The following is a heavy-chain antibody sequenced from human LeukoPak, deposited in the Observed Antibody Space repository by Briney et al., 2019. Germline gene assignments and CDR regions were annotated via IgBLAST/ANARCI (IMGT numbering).Heavy chain of an antibody. CDR3: AKIIDSAGISY. V-gene: IGHV3-23*01. CDR2: ISGGGGSS. J-gene: IGHJ4*02. Sequence: GGSLRLSCAASGFAFSSYGMSWVRQAPGKGLEWVSAISGGGGSSYYADSVKGRFTISRDNSKNTLSLQMNNLRAEDTAAYFCAKIIDSAGISYWGQGTLVTVSS. D-gene: IGHD6-13*01. CDR1: GFAFSSYG.